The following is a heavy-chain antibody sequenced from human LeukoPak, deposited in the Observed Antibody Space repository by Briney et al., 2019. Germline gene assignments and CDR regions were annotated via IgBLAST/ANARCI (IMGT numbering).Heavy chain of an antibody. J-gene: IGHJ6*03. CDR1: GFTFSSYA. Sequence: GGSLRLSCAASGFTFSSYAMSWVRQAPGKGLEWVANVKQDGSEKYYVDSVKGRFTISRDNAKNSLYLQMNSLRAEDTAVYYCARDRGYCSSTSCYGFYYYYYYMDVWGKGTTVTVSS. CDR3: ARDRGYCSSTSCYGFYYYYYYMDV. V-gene: IGHV3-7*01. CDR2: VKQDGSEK. D-gene: IGHD2-2*01.